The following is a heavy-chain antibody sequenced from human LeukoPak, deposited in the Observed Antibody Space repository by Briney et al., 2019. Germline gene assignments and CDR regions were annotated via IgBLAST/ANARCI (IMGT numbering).Heavy chain of an antibody. CDR1: GFTFSSYG. CDR2: IRYDGSNK. V-gene: IGHV3-30*02. J-gene: IGHJ3*02. Sequence: GGTLRLSCAASGFTFSSYGMHWVRQAPGKGLEWVAFIRYDGSNKYYADSVKGRFTISRDNSKNTLYLQMNSLRAEDTAVYYCAQGRASITISTGAFDIWGQGTMVTVSS. CDR3: AQGRASITISTGAFDI. D-gene: IGHD3-10*01.